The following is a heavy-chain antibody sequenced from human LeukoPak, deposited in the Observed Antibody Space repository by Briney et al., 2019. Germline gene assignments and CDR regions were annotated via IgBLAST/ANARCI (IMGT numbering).Heavy chain of an antibody. CDR1: GFTFSSYA. CDR2: ISYDGSNK. CDR3: AKDSAKKYDDY. V-gene: IGHV3-30*04. Sequence: GGSLRLSCAASGFTFSSYAMHWVRQAPGKGLEWVAVISYDGSNKYYADSVKGRFTISRENSKNTLYLQMNSLRAEDTAVYYCAKDSAKKYDDYWGQGTLVTVSS. D-gene: IGHD2/OR15-2a*01. J-gene: IGHJ4*02.